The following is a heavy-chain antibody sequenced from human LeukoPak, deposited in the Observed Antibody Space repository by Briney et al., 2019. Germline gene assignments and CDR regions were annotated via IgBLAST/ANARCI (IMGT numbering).Heavy chain of an antibody. CDR1: GFTFDDYA. CDR2: ISWNSGGI. V-gene: IGHV3-9*01. Sequence: GRSLRLSCAASGFTFDDYAMHWVRQAPGKGLEWVSGISWNSGGIGYADSVKGRFTISRDNAKNSLYLQMNSLRAEDTALYYCAKGSSSGESLRGYFDYWGQGTLVTVSS. D-gene: IGHD6-13*01. J-gene: IGHJ4*02. CDR3: AKGSSSGESLRGYFDY.